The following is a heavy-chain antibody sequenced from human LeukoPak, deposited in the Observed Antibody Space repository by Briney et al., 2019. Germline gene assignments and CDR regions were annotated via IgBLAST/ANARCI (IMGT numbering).Heavy chain of an antibody. V-gene: IGHV3-30*02. CDR2: IRFDATNK. J-gene: IGHJ6*03. CDR3: AKVAGPVYYYSMDV. CDR1: GFSFTNYA. D-gene: IGHD6-19*01. Sequence: GGSLRLSCAASGFSFTNYAMHWVRQAPGKGLDWVAFIRFDATNKYYADSVKGRFTISRDNSKNTLYLEMNSLRGEDTGVYYCAKVAGPVYYYSMDVWGNGTTVTVSS.